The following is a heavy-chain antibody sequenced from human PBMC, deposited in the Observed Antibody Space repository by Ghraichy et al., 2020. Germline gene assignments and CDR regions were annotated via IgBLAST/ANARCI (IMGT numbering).Heavy chain of an antibody. V-gene: IGHV4-59*01. J-gene: IGHJ3*02. Sequence: SQTLSLTCTVSGGSISSYYWSWIRQPPGKGLEWIGYIYYSGSTNYNPSLKSRVTISVDTSKNQFSLKLSSVTAADTAVYYCARGGGGSSWFDAFDIWGQGTMVTVSS. CDR3: ARGGGGSSWFDAFDI. CDR2: IYYSGST. D-gene: IGHD6-13*01. CDR1: GGSISSYY.